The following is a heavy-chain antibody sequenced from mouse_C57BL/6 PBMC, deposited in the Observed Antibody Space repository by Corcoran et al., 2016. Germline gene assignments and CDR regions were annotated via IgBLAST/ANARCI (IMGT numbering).Heavy chain of an antibody. V-gene: IGHV9-3*01. CDR3: ARWVYGSSYEGWYFDV. J-gene: IGHJ1*03. D-gene: IGHD1-1*01. CDR2: INTYSGVP. Sequence: QIQLVQSGPELKKPGETVKISCKASGYTFTTYGMSWVKQAPGKGLKWMGWINTYSGVPTYADDFKGRFAFSLETSASTAYLQINNLKNEDTATYFCARWVYGSSYEGWYFDVWGTGTTVTVSS. CDR1: GYTFTTYG.